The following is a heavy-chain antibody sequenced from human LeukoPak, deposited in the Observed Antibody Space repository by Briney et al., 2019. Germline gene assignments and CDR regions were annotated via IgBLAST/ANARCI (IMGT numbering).Heavy chain of an antibody. CDR3: ARIYCDGGGCYWFDP. CDR1: GVSISSYY. CDR2: INTSGNT. V-gene: IGHV4-4*07. Sequence: SETLSLTCTVSGVSISSYYWSWIRQAAGKGLEWIGRINTSGNTNYNPSPKSRVSLSVDTSKNQFSLKLSSVTAADTAVYYCARIYCDGGGCYWFDPWGQGTLVTVX. D-gene: IGHD2-15*01. J-gene: IGHJ5*02.